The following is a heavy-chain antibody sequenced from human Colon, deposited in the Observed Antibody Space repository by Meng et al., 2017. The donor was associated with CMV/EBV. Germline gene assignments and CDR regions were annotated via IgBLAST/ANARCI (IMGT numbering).Heavy chain of an antibody. J-gene: IGHJ4*02. CDR2: IIPIFGTA. Sequence: VPSGREVKEPGSTVKVSGKASRGTFSSYAISWVRQAPGQGLEWMGGIIPIFGTANYAQKFQGRVTITADESTSTAYMELSSLRSEDTAVYYCARDIDSAEGYWGQGTLVTVSS. CDR3: ARDIDSAEGY. V-gene: IGHV1-69*01. CDR1: RGTFSSYA. D-gene: IGHD1-26*01.